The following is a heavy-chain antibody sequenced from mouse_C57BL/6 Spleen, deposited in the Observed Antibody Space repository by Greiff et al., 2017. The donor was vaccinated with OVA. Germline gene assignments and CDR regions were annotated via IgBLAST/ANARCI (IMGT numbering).Heavy chain of an antibody. V-gene: IGHV5-16*01. J-gene: IGHJ1*03. D-gene: IGHD4-1*01. CDR3: ARWDSGYFDV. Sequence: EVMLVESEGGLVQPGSSMKLSCTASGFTFSDYYMAWVRQVPEKGLEWVANINYDGSSTYYLDSLKSRFIISRDNAKNILYLQMSSLKSEDTDTYYGARWDSGYFDVWGTGTTVTVSS. CDR2: INYDGSST. CDR1: GFTFSDYY.